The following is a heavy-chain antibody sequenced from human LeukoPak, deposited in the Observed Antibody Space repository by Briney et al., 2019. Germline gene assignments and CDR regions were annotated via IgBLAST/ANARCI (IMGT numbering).Heavy chain of an antibody. V-gene: IGHV3-7*01. J-gene: IGHJ4*02. CDR2: IKQDGGEI. CDR1: GFTLRTYW. CDR3: VRDHYCSGTTCYTRYLDS. D-gene: IGHD2-2*02. Sequence: GGSLRLSCTASGFTLRTYWMSWVREAPGKGLEWVANIKQDGGEIYELDSVKGRFTISRDNAKNSLYLQRNSLRAEDTAVYYCVRDHYCSGTTCYTRYLDSWGQGTLVTVSS.